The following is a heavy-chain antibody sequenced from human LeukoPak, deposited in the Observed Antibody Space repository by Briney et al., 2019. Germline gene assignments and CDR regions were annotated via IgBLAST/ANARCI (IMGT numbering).Heavy chain of an antibody. Sequence: SETLSLTCTVSGGSISSYYWSWIRQPPGKGLEWIGYIYYSGSTNYNPSLKSRVTISVVTSKNQFSLKLSSVTAADTAVYYCARGPHIGMVGDTLYYFDYWGQGTLVTVSS. D-gene: IGHD1-26*01. CDR3: ARGPHIGMVGDTLYYFDY. CDR1: GGSISSYY. V-gene: IGHV4-59*08. J-gene: IGHJ4*02. CDR2: IYYSGST.